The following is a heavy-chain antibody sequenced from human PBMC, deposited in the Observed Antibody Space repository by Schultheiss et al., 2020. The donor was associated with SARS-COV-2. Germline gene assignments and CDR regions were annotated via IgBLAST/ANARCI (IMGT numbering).Heavy chain of an antibody. V-gene: IGHV3-30*01. D-gene: IGHD1-26*01. J-gene: IGHJ6*03. Sequence: GGSLRLSCAASGFTFSSYAMHWVRQAPGKGLEWVAVISYDGSNKYYADSVKGRFTISRDNSKNTLYLQMNSLRAEDTAVYYCTTDALSGSYYGEVFYMDVWGKGTTVTVSS. CDR1: GFTFSSYA. CDR2: ISYDGSNK. CDR3: TTDALSGSYYGEVFYMDV.